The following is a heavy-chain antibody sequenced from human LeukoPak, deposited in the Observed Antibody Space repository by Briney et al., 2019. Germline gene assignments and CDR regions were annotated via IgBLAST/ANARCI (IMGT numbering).Heavy chain of an antibody. CDR2: IKQDGSEK. Sequence: PGGSLRLSCAASGFTFSSYWMSWVRQAPGKGLEWVANIKQDGSEKYYVDSVKGRFTISRDNAKNSLYLQMNSLRAEDTAVYYCARVYYYDSSGYYFGSSDAFDIWGQGTMVTVSS. CDR1: GFTFSSYW. J-gene: IGHJ3*02. CDR3: ARVYYYDSSGYYFGSSDAFDI. D-gene: IGHD3-22*01. V-gene: IGHV3-7*01.